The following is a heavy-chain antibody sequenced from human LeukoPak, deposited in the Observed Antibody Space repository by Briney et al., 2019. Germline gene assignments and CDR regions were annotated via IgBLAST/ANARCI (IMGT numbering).Heavy chain of an antibody. D-gene: IGHD5-18*01. CDR1: GGSISSSSYY. CDR3: ARQLGGYSYGYYYYYMDV. V-gene: IGHV4-39*01. Sequence: PSETLSLTCTVSGGSISSSSYYWGWIRQPPGKGLEWIGSIYYSGSTYYNPSLKSRVTISVDTSKNQFSLKLSSVTAADTAVYYCARQLGGYSYGYYYYYMDVWGKGTTVTVSS. CDR2: IYYSGST. J-gene: IGHJ6*03.